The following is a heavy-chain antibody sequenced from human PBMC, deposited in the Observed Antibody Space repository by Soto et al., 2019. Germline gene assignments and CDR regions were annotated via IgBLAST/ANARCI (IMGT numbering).Heavy chain of an antibody. CDR1: GFTFSSYG. D-gene: IGHD3-10*01. CDR3: AKDDEGVLLWFGGPTGSMDV. CDR2: ISYDGSNK. Sequence: GGSLRLSCAASGFTFSSYGMHWVRQAPGKGLEWVAVISYDGSNKYYADSVKGRFTISRDNSKNTLYLQMNSLRAEDTAVYYFAKDDEGVLLWFGGPTGSMDVWGQGTTVTVSS. V-gene: IGHV3-30*18. J-gene: IGHJ6*02.